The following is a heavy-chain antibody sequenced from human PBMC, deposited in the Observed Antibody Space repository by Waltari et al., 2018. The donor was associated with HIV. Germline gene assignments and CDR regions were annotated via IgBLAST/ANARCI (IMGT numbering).Heavy chain of an antibody. D-gene: IGHD1-1*01. CDR3: TTDRGADWNGYNP. J-gene: IGHJ5*02. Sequence: EVQLVESGGDLVKPGGSLRLSCVGSGFTFSSAWVTWVRQAPGKGLEWLGRILSKTEGEATQYGAPVKGRFTISRDDSRQTVYLQMNSLKVEDTGVYFCTTDRGADWNGYNPWGQGTRVTVSS. CDR1: GFTFSSAW. CDR2: ILSKTEGEAT. V-gene: IGHV3-15*05.